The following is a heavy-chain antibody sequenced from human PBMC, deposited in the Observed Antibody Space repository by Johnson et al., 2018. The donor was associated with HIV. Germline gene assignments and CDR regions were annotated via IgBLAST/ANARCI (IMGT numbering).Heavy chain of an antibody. J-gene: IGHJ3*02. CDR2: IYSGGST. CDR3: ARDRGNYYDSSGYYGLGAFDI. D-gene: IGHD3-22*01. CDR1: EFTVSGGY. Sequence: VQLVESGGGLIQPWGSLRLSCAASEFTVSGGYMNWVRQAPGKGLEWVSVIYSGGSTYYADSVKGRFTISRDNSKNTLYLQMNSLRAEDTAVYYCARDRGNYYDSSGYYGLGAFDIWGQGTMVTVSS. V-gene: IGHV3-66*03.